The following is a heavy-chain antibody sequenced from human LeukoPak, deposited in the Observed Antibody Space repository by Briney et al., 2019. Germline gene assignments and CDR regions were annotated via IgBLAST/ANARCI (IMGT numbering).Heavy chain of an antibody. Sequence: PGGSLRLSCAASGFTVSSNYMSWVRQAPGKGLEWVSVVYSGGSTYYADSVKGRFTISRDNSKNTLYLQMNSLRAEDTAVYYCARYSRFLGKLSGSYLDAFDIWGQGTMVTVSS. D-gene: IGHD1-26*01. CDR3: ARYSRFLGKLSGSYLDAFDI. CDR2: VYSGGST. J-gene: IGHJ3*02. V-gene: IGHV3-53*01. CDR1: GFTVSSNY.